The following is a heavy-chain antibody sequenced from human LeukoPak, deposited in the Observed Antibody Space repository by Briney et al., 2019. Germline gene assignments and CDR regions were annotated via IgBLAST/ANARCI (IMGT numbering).Heavy chain of an antibody. CDR1: GGSISSYY. CDR2: IYYSGST. V-gene: IGHV4-59*01. Sequence: SETLSLTCTASGGSISSYYWSWIRQPPGKGLEWIGYIYYSGSTNYNPSLKSRVTISVDTSKNQFSLKLSSVTAADTAVYYCARGYCSSTSCFSNDAFDIWGQGTMVAVSS. D-gene: IGHD2-2*01. J-gene: IGHJ3*02. CDR3: ARGYCSSTSCFSNDAFDI.